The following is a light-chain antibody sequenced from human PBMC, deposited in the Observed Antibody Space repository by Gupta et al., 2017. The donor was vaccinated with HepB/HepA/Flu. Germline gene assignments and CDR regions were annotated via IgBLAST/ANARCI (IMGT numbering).Light chain of an antibody. V-gene: IGLV2-14*03. J-gene: IGLJ3*02. Sequence: QSALTQPASVSGSPGQSITISCIGTNNDYVSWYQQHPGKAPKLMIYDVSNRPSGISDRVSGSKSGNTASLAISGLQTEDEADDDCSSYTGSRSGGFGGGTKLTV. CDR2: DVS. CDR1: NNDY. CDR3: SSYTGSRSGG.